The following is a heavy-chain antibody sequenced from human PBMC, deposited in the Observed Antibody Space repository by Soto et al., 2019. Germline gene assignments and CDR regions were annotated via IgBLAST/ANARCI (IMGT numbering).Heavy chain of an antibody. CDR3: ARDYDSSGDY. Sequence: QLQLQESGPGLVKPSETLSLTCTVSGGSISSSSYYWGWIRQPPGKGLEWIGRIYYSGSTYYNPSLKSRVTISLDTSKNQFSLKLSSVTAADTAVYYCARDYDSSGDYWGQGTLVTVSS. D-gene: IGHD3-22*01. V-gene: IGHV4-39*01. J-gene: IGHJ4*02. CDR1: GGSISSSSYY. CDR2: IYYSGST.